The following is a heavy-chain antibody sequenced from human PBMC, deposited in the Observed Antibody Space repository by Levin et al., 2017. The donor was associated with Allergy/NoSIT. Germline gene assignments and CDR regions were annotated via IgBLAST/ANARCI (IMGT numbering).Heavy chain of an antibody. V-gene: IGHV5-51*01. CDR2: IYPDDSDT. CDR3: AMRDYTIDY. D-gene: IGHD4-11*01. CDR1: GYSFPNYW. Sequence: KGGESLKISCKGSGYSFPNYWIGWVRQMPGKGLEWMGIIYPDDSDTRYSPSFQGQVTISADKSVSTAYLQWSSLKASDTAMYYCAMRDYTIDYWGQGTLVTVSS. J-gene: IGHJ4*02.